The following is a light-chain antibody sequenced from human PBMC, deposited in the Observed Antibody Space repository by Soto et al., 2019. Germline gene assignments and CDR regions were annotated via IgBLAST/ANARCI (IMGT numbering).Light chain of an antibody. J-gene: IGKJ5*01. V-gene: IGKV3-11*01. CDR2: DAS. Sequence: EIVLTQSPGTLSLSPGERATLSCSSGQNIHTNLAWYQQKPGQAPRLLIYDASSRPTDIPARFSGSGSGTDFTPTISSLEPEDFALYYCQQRSNWPITFGQGTRLEIK. CDR1: QNIHTN. CDR3: QQRSNWPIT.